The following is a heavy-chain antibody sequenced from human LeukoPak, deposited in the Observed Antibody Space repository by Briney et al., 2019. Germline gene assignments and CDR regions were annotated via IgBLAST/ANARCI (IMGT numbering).Heavy chain of an antibody. D-gene: IGHD4-17*01. J-gene: IGHJ6*02. CDR3: ARVGTVTHYHYYYGMDV. Sequence: GGSLRLSCAASGFTFSSYAMHWVRQAPGKGLEWVAVTSYDGSDKYYADSVKGRFTISRDNSKNTTYLQMNSLRAEDTAVYYCARVGTVTHYHYYYGMDVWGQGTTVTVYS. CDR2: TSYDGSDK. V-gene: IGHV3-30*04. CDR1: GFTFSSYA.